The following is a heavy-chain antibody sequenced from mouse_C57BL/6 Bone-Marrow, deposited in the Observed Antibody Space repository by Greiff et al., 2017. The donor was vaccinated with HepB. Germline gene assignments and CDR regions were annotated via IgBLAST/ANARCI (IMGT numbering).Heavy chain of an antibody. CDR2: IDPENGDT. D-gene: IGHD2-1*01. Sequence: EVQLQESGAELVRPGASVKLSCTASGFNIKDYYMHWVKQRPEQGLEWIGWIDPENGDTEYASKFQGKATITADTSSNTAYLQLSSLTSEDTAVYYCTFYGNYPYFDYWGRGTALTVTS. V-gene: IGHV14-4*01. J-gene: IGHJ2*01. CDR1: GFNIKDYY. CDR3: TFYGNYPYFDY.